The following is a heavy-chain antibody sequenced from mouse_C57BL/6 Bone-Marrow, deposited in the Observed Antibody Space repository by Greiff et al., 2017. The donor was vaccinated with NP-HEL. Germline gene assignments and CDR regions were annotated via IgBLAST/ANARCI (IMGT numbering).Heavy chain of an antibody. CDR3: ARREGYGNYEDY. J-gene: IGHJ2*01. CDR1: FSPFPFYF. Sequence: QVQLQQSGAELIPPLASVKLSCKAPFSPFPFYFLSFFPPLPFPFLSFLFSLFPFSCLPNYNEKFKGKATFTADTSSNTAYMQLSSLTTEDSAIYSCARREGYGNYEDYWGHGTTLTVSS. V-gene: IGHV1-9*01. D-gene: IGHD2-1*01. CDR2: LFPFSCLP.